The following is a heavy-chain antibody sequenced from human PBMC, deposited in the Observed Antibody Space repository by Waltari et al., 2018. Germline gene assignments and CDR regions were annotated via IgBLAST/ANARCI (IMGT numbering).Heavy chain of an antibody. D-gene: IGHD2-8*01. CDR1: GFTFSSSA. J-gene: IGHJ3*02. V-gene: IGHV3-23*01. Sequence: EVQLLESGGGLVQPGGSLRLSCAASGFTFSSSAMSWVRQAPGKGLEWVSAISGSGGSTYYADSVKGRFTISRDNSKNTLYLQMNSLRAEDTAVYYCAKDLMISLMVNDAFDIWGQGTMVTVSS. CDR3: AKDLMISLMVNDAFDI. CDR2: ISGSGGST.